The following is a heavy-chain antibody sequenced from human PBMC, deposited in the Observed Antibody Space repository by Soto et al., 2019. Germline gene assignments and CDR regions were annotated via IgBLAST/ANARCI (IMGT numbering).Heavy chain of an antibody. CDR2: IYYSGST. CDR3: ARDPDPLHVVATGLDV. D-gene: IGHD2-21*01. J-gene: IGHJ3*01. CDR1: GGSISSSSYY. V-gene: IGHV4-39*02. Sequence: SETLSLTCTVSGGSISSSSYYWGWIRQPPGKGLEWIGSIYYSGSTYYNPSLKSRVTISVDTSKNQFSLKLSSVTAADTAVYYCARDPDPLHVVATGLDVWGQGTMVTVS.